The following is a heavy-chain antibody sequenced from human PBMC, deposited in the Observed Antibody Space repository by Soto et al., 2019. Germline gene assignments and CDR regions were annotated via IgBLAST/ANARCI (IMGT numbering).Heavy chain of an antibody. CDR3: ARDGGWAVVTPYYYGMDV. J-gene: IGHJ6*02. CDR2: IKQDGSEK. V-gene: IGHV3-7*03. CDR1: GSTFSSYW. D-gene: IGHD2-21*02. Sequence: GSLRLSCAASGSTFSSYWMSWVRQAPGKGLEWVANIKQDGSEKYYVDSVKGRFTISRDNAKNSLYLQMNSLRAEDTAVYYCARDGGWAVVTPYYYGMDVWGQGTTVTVSS.